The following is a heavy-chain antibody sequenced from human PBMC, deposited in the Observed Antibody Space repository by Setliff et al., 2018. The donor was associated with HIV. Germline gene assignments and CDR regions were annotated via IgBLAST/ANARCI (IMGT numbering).Heavy chain of an antibody. CDR3: VRMEATRPPRGLDY. CDR1: GGSISSGAYY. V-gene: IGHV4-30-4*08. Sequence: SETLSLTCTVSGGSISSGAYYWSWIRQHPGKGLEWIGYIYYSGTTYYNPSFKSRVIMSVDTSKNQFSLRLISVTAADTAVYYCVRMEATRPPRGLDYWGPGTLVTV. D-gene: IGHD6-6*01. CDR2: IYYSGTT. J-gene: IGHJ4*02.